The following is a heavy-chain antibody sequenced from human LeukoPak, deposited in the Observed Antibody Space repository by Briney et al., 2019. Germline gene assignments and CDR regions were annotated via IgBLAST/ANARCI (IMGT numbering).Heavy chain of an antibody. V-gene: IGHV3-23*01. CDR1: GFTFSSYA. Sequence: GGSLRLSCAASGFTFSSYAMSWVRQAPGRGLEWVSAISGSGGSTYYADSVKGRFTISRDNSKNTLYLQMNSLRAEDTAVYYCAKDYYDSSGGDAFDIWGQGTMVTVSS. J-gene: IGHJ3*02. CDR2: ISGSGGST. D-gene: IGHD3-22*01. CDR3: AKDYYDSSGGDAFDI.